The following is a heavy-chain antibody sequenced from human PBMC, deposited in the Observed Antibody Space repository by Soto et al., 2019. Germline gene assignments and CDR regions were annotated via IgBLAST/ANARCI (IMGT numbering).Heavy chain of an antibody. CDR2: IYYTGTT. D-gene: IGHD5-12*01. CDR3: TSNGRGYSGYDYGY. Sequence: SETLSLTCNVSGDSISSSNYYWGWIRQPPGKGLEWIGSIYYTGTTYYNPSLKSRVTISGDTSKNQFSLKLSSVTAADTAVYYCTSNGRGYSGYDYGYWGQGTLVTVSS. J-gene: IGHJ4*02. CDR1: GDSISSSNYY. V-gene: IGHV4-39*01.